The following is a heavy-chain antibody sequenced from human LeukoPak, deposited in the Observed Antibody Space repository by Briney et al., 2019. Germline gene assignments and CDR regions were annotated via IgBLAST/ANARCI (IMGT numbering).Heavy chain of an antibody. CDR2: ITSSGSAI. J-gene: IGHJ4*02. D-gene: IGHD1-26*01. Sequence: PGGSLRLSCAASGFIFSNYDMNWVRKAPGKGLEWVSYITSSGSAIYYADSVKGRFTISRDNAKNSLYLQMNSLRAEDTAVYYCVRDGGAIATGPFDYCNQGTLVTVSS. CDR1: GFIFSNYD. V-gene: IGHV3-48*03. CDR3: VRDGGAIATGPFDY.